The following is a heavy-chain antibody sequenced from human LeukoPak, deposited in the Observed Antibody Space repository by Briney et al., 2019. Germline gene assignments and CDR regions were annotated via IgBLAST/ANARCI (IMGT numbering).Heavy chain of an antibody. CDR2: INHSGST. J-gene: IGHJ5*02. CDR1: GGSFSGYY. Sequence: SETLSLTCAVYGGSFSGYYWSWIRQPPGQGLEWIGEINHSGSTNYNPSLKSRVTISVDTSKNQFSLKLSSVTAADTAVYYCARALKYIAAAGRGDNWFDPWGQGTLVTVSS. D-gene: IGHD6-13*01. CDR3: ARALKYIAAAGRGDNWFDP. V-gene: IGHV4-34*01.